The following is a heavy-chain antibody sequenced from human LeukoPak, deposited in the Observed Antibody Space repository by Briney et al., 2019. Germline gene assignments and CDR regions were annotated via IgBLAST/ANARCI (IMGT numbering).Heavy chain of an antibody. Sequence: SETLSLTCTVSGGSFTSSTYYWGWIRQPLGKGLEWIGSMYYSGSTYYNQSLKSRLIISVDTSTNQFSLKPTSVTAADTAMYYCARQYYDSSGYYPWYFDYWGQGTLVTVSS. J-gene: IGHJ4*02. V-gene: IGHV4-39*01. CDR3: ARQYYDSSGYYPWYFDY. D-gene: IGHD3-22*01. CDR2: MYYSGST. CDR1: GGSFTSSTYY.